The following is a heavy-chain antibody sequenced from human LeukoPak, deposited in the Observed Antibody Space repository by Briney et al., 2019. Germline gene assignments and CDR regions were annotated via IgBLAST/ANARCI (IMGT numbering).Heavy chain of an antibody. CDR3: TTDLFGAIAPY. CDR2: IKCKYDGETI. J-gene: IGHJ4*02. Sequence: GGSLRLSCAASGFTFSNAWMTWVRQAPGKGLEWVGRIKCKYDGETIDYAAPVKGRFTISRDDSKNMLYLQMNSLKSEDTAVYYCTTDLFGAIAPYWGQGTLVTVSS. CDR1: GFTFSNAW. D-gene: IGHD3-16*02. V-gene: IGHV3-15*01.